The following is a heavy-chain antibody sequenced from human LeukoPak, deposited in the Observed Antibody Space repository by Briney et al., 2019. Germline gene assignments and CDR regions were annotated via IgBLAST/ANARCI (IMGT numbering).Heavy chain of an antibody. J-gene: IGHJ4*02. D-gene: IGHD2-8*02. CDR3: ARSWSRKAPFDY. V-gene: IGHV3-48*03. CDR1: GFTFSSFE. CDR2: ISNSGGTI. Sequence: GGSLRPSCAASGFTFSSFEMNWVRQAPGKGLEWISYISNSGGTIYYPDSVKGRFTISRDDAKNSLYLQMNSLRAEDTAVYYCARSWSRKAPFDYWGQGTLVTVSS.